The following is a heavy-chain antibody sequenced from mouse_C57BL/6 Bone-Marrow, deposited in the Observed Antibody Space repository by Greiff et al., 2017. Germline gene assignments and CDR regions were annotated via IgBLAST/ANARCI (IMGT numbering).Heavy chain of an antibody. V-gene: IGHV1-80*01. CDR2: LYPGAGDT. Sequence: QVQLQQSGAELVKPGASVKISCKASGYAFSSYWMNWVKQRPGKGLAWIGQLYPGAGDTNYNGKFKGKATLTADKSSSTAYMQLSSLTSEDSAVYFCAREDDYYGSSYDYWGQGTTRTVSS. D-gene: IGHD1-1*01. CDR1: GYAFSSYW. CDR3: AREDDYYGSSYDY. J-gene: IGHJ2*01.